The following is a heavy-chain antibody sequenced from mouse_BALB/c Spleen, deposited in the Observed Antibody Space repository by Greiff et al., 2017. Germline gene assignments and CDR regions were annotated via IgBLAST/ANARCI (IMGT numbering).Heavy chain of an antibody. D-gene: IGHD1-1*01. J-gene: IGHJ3*01. Sequence: EVKVEESGGGLVQPGGSRKLSCAASGFTFSSFGMHWVRQAPEKGLEWVAYISSGSSTFYYAATVKGRFTISRDNPKNTLFLQMTSLRSEDTAMYYCASLSCDGAYWGQGTLVTVSA. V-gene: IGHV5-17*02. CDR1: GFTFSSFG. CDR3: ASLSCDGAY. CDR2: ISSGSSTF.